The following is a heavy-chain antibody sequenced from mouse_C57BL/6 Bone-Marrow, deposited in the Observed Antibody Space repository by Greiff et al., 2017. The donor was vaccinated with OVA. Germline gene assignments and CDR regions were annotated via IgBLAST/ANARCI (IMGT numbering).Heavy chain of an antibody. D-gene: IGHD1-1*01. CDR1: GYTFTSYW. V-gene: IGHV1-50*01. CDR3: AREYYGSSSFAY. Sequence: QVQLQQPGAELVKPGASVKLSCKASGYTFTSYWMQWVKQRPGQGLEWIGEIDPSDSYTNYNQKFKGKATLTVDTSSSTAYMQLSSLTSEDSAVYYGAREYYGSSSFAYWGQGTLVTVSA. CDR2: IDPSDSYT. J-gene: IGHJ3*01.